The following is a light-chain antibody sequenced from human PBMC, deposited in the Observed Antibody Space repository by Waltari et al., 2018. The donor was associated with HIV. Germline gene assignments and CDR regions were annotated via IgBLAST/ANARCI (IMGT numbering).Light chain of an antibody. Sequence: QLILTQSPSASASLGASVRLTCTLSGGHSSYAIAWHQLQPEKGPRYLMKLNSDGSHTKGDGLPARFSGSSSGTERFLTISSLQSDDEADYYCQTWDTGPWVFGGGTKLTVL. J-gene: IGLJ3*02. CDR1: GGHSSYA. V-gene: IGLV4-69*02. CDR3: QTWDTGPWV. CDR2: LNSDGSH.